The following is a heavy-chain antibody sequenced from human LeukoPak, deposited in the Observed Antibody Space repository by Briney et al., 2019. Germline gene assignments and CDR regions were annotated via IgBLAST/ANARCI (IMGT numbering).Heavy chain of an antibody. Sequence: GSLRLSCAASGFTFSSYSMNWIRQPPGKGLEWIGEINHSGSTNYNPSLKSRVTISVDTSKNQFSLKLSSVTAADTAVYYCACFFFGGGSCSKYYYYYYRDVGGKGPRVTIS. V-gene: IGHV4-34*08. CDR3: ACFFFGGGSCSKYYYYYYRDV. D-gene: IGHD2-15*01. J-gene: IGHJ6*03. CDR1: GFTFSSYS. CDR2: INHSGST.